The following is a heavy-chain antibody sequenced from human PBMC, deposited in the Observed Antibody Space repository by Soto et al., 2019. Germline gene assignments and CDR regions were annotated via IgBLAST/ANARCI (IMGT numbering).Heavy chain of an antibody. CDR1: GGTFSSYA. D-gene: IGHD2-2*01. CDR2: IIPIFGTA. CDR3: ARDTRAGGDY. Sequence: QVQLVQSGAEVKKPRSSVTVSCKASGGTFSSYAISWVRQAPGQGLEWMGGIIPIFGTANSAQNFQGRVKITADESTSTAYMELSSLRSEDTAMYYCARDTRAGGDYWGQGTLVTVSS. V-gene: IGHV1-69*01. J-gene: IGHJ4*02.